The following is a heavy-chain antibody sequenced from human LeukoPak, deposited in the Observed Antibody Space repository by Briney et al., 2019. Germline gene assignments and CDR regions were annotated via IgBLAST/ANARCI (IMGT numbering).Heavy chain of an antibody. CDR3: ARKAPKKGWSAP. V-gene: IGHV4-4*09. J-gene: IGHJ5*02. CDR2: THPSGNT. CDR1: GGSNNSYY. Sequence: SETLSLTCTVSGGSNNSYYWSWIRQPPGKGLEWIGYTHPSGNTNYSPSLKSRVTISIDTSRNQFSLKLSSVTAADTAMYYCARKAPKKGWSAPWGQEPLVTVS.